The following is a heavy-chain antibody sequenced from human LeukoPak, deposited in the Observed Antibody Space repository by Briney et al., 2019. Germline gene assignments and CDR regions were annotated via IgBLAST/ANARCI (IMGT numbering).Heavy chain of an antibody. CDR2: IYGSGGNS. D-gene: IGHD1-26*01. V-gene: IGHV3-23*01. Sequence: GGSLRLSCAASGFTFSSYTMNWVRQAPGKGLEWISSIYGSGGNSYYADFVKGRFTISRDNSKNTLFLQMNSLRGEAMAVYYCAKGPSGSYWVHFDYWGQGTLVTVSS. J-gene: IGHJ4*02. CDR3: AKGPSGSYWVHFDY. CDR1: GFTFSSYT.